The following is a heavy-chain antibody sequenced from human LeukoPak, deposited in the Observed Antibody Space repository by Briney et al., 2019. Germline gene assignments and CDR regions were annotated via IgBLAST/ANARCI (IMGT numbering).Heavy chain of an antibody. V-gene: IGHV4-61*01. CDR2: IYYSGST. CDR1: GGSISSGSYY. J-gene: IGHJ4*01. Sequence: PSETLSLTCTVSGGSISSGSYYWSWIRQPPGKGLEWIGYIYYSGSTNYNPSLKSRVTISVDTSKNQFSLKLSSVTAADTAVYYCVGVNLGPGMIIVSFEYWGQGTLVTVSS. CDR3: VGVNLGPGMIIVSFEY. D-gene: IGHD3-22*01.